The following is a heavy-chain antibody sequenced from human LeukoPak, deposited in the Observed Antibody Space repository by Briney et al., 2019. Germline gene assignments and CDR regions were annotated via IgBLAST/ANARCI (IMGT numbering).Heavy chain of an antibody. CDR1: GVSTSSYY. CDR2: IYYSGST. D-gene: IGHD6-13*01. J-gene: IGHJ6*02. V-gene: IGHV4-59*01. Sequence: PSETLSLTCTVSGVSTSSYYWSWIRQPPGKGLEWIGYIYYSGSTNYNPSLKSRVTISVDTSKNQFSLKLSSVTAADTAVYYCARSPYSSSWYLGYYGMDVWGQGTTVTVSS. CDR3: ARSPYSSSWYLGYYGMDV.